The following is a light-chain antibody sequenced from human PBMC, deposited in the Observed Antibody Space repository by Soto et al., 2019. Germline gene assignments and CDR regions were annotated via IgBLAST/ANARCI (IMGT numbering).Light chain of an antibody. CDR2: GPS. Sequence: EIVMTQSPATLSVSRGERATLSCRASQSVGSDLAWYQQKPGQAPRLLTYGPSTRATGVPAGFSGSGSGTEFTLTISSLQSDAFAVYFCQQYNNWPLTFGGGTRVDIK. J-gene: IGKJ4*01. V-gene: IGKV3-15*01. CDR3: QQYNNWPLT. CDR1: QSVGSD.